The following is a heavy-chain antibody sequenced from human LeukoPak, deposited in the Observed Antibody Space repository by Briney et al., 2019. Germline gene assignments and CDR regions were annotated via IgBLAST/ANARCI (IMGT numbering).Heavy chain of an antibody. J-gene: IGHJ3*02. D-gene: IGHD2-15*01. V-gene: IGHV5-51*01. CDR2: IYPGDSDT. CDR1: GYSFTSYW. CDR3: ARDGAQGASDIVVVVAADDGDAFDI. Sequence: GESLKISCKGSGYSFTSYWIGWVRQMPGKGLEWMGIIYPGDSDTRYRPSFQGQVTISADKSISTAYLQWSSLKASDTAMYYCARDGAQGASDIVVVVAADDGDAFDIWGQGTMVTVSS.